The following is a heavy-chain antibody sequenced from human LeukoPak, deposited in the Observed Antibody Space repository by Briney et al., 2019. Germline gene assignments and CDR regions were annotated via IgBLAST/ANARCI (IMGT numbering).Heavy chain of an antibody. V-gene: IGHV3-30*03. CDR1: GFTFTSYG. Sequence: GGSLRLSCAASGFTFTSYGMHWVRQAPGKGLEGVALITYDGYYKYYSDSVKGRFTISSDTSKNTMYLQMNSLRAEDTAVYYCARDLSPVVRASPMGYWGQGNLVTVS. CDR2: ITYDGYYK. D-gene: IGHD3-10*01. J-gene: IGHJ4*02. CDR3: ARDLSPVVRASPMGY.